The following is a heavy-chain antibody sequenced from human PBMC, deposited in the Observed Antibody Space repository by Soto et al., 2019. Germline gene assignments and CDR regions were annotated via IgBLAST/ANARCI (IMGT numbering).Heavy chain of an antibody. CDR3: ATGAPRRPSISYGLDL. J-gene: IGHJ6*02. CDR2: ITGSGGAT. Sequence: EMQLLESGGNVVQPGGSLRLSCAASKFTFNIYVMNWVRQAPGKGLEWVAAITGSGGATYYAESVKGRFTVSRDNSKNTLYLEMNSLGVDDSAVYFCATGAPRRPSISYGLDLWGQGTTVTVS. D-gene: IGHD6-6*01. CDR1: KFTFNIYV. V-gene: IGHV3-23*01.